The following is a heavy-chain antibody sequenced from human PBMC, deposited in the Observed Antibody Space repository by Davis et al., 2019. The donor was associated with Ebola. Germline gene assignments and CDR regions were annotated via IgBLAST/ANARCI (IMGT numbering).Heavy chain of an antibody. D-gene: IGHD3-22*01. V-gene: IGHV3-21*01. CDR3: ARGGYQDSSGYSHEAFDI. Sequence: DSLKGRFTISRDNAKKSLYLQVDSLRAEDTAVYHCARGGYQDSSGYSHEAFDIWGQGTMVTVSS. J-gene: IGHJ3*02.